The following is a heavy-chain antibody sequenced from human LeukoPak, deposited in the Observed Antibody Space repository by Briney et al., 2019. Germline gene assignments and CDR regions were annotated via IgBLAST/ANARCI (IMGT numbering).Heavy chain of an antibody. V-gene: IGHV5-51*01. CDR1: GYSFTSYW. CDR3: ARRRKPYSGYDSFDY. Sequence: GESLKISCRGSGYSFTSYWSGWVRQMPGKGLEWMGIIYPGDSDTRYSPSFQGQVTISADKSISTAYLQWSSLKASDTAMYYCARRRKPYSGYDSFDYWGQGTLVTVSS. J-gene: IGHJ4*02. D-gene: IGHD5-12*01. CDR2: IYPGDSDT.